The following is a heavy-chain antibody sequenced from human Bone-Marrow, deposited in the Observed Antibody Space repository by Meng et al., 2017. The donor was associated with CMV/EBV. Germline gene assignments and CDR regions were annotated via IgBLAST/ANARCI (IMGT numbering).Heavy chain of an antibody. CDR3: AKSHYDYVWGSYRKAEPPDY. J-gene: IGHJ4*02. D-gene: IGHD3-16*02. Sequence: SSYGMHGVRQAPGKGLEWVAVISYDGSNKYYADSVKGRFTISRDNSKNTLYLQMNSLRAEDTAVYYCAKSHYDYVWGSYRKAEPPDYWGQGTLVTVSS. CDR1: SSYG. CDR2: ISYDGSNK. V-gene: IGHV3-30*18.